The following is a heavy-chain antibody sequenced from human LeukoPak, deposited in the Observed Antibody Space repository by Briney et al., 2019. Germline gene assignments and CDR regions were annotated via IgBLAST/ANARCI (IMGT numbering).Heavy chain of an antibody. Sequence: SVKVSCKASGGTFSSYAISWVRQAPGQGLEWMGGLIPIFGTANYAQKFQGRVTITADESTSTAYMELSSLRSEDTAVYYCARDVIRGYDILTGYPLDGNWFDPWGQGTLVTVSS. CDR2: LIPIFGTA. CDR1: GGTFSSYA. CDR3: ARDVIRGYDILTGYPLDGNWFDP. V-gene: IGHV1-69*13. D-gene: IGHD3-9*01. J-gene: IGHJ5*02.